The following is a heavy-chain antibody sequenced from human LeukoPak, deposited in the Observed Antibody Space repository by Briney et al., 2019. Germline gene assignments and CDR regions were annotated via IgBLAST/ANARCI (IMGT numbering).Heavy chain of an antibody. CDR1: GGSISSGGYY. D-gene: IGHD2-2*01. J-gene: IGHJ4*02. CDR2: IYYSGST. V-gene: IGHV4-31*03. Sequence: PSETLSLTCIVSGGSISSGGYYWSWIRQHPGKGLKWIGYIYYSGSTYYNPSLKSRVTISVDTSKNQFSLKLSSVTAADTAVYYCARGENTSPFDYWGQGTLVTVSS. CDR3: ARGENTSPFDY.